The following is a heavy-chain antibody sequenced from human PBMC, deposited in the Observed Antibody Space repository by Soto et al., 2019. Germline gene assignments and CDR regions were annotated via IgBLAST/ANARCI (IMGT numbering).Heavy chain of an antibody. CDR3: AAATLPGARFYGMDV. CDR2: LSQNGGT. J-gene: IGHJ6*02. CDR1: GYSFTSVQF. D-gene: IGHD2-2*01. Sequence: PSETLSLTCVVSGYSFTSVQFWGWMRQPPGKGLQWIGSLSQNGGTYRNPSLRSRVTLSVATSKTHFSLILPSVTAAAAAVYYCAAATLPGARFYGMDVWGQGSTVTVSS. V-gene: IGHV4-38-2*01.